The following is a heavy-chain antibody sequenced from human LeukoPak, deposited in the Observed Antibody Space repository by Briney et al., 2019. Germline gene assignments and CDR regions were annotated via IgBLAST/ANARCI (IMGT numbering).Heavy chain of an antibody. J-gene: IGHJ4*02. CDR2: ISGSGGST. D-gene: IGHD1/OR15-1a*01. V-gene: IGHV3-23*01. Sequence: GGSLRLSCAASGFTFSSYAMSGVRQAPGKGLEWGADISGSGGSTHYADSVKGRFTISRDNSKNTLYLQVNSLRAEDTAVYYCAKGKVEQWGVPEYWGQGTLVTVSS. CDR3: AKGKVEQWGVPEY. CDR1: GFTFSSYA.